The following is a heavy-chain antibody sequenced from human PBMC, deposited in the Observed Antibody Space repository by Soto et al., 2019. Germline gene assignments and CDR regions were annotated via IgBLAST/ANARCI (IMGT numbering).Heavy chain of an antibody. D-gene: IGHD3-3*01. J-gene: IGHJ6*02. Sequence: SETLSLTCAVYGGSFSGYYWSWIRQPPGKGLEWIGEINHSGSTNYNPSLKSRVTISVGTSKNQFSLKLSSVTAADTAVYYCARGRYYDFWSGGYGMDVWGQGTTVTVSS. CDR3: ARGRYYDFWSGGYGMDV. V-gene: IGHV4-34*01. CDR2: INHSGST. CDR1: GGSFSGYY.